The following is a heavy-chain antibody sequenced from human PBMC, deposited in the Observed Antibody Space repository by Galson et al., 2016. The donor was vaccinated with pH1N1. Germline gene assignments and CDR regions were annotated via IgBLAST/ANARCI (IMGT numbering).Heavy chain of an antibody. V-gene: IGHV1-2*06. CDR1: GYTFTDHY. D-gene: IGHD4-23*01. CDR3: ARHDYGGCFYP. J-gene: IGHJ5*02. Sequence: SVKVSCKASGYTFTDHYMHWVRQAPGQGLEWMGRISPDSGGTNYAQKFRGRVTMTGDTSINTAYMELSRLRSDDTAVYYCARHDYGGCFYPWGQGTLVTVSS. CDR2: ISPDSGGT.